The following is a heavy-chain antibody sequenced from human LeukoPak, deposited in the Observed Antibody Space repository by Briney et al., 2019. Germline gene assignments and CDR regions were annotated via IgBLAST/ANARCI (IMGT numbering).Heavy chain of an antibody. D-gene: IGHD3-22*01. CDR3: AKAQRDKYDTGPSYYYGMDV. V-gene: IGHV3-30*18. J-gene: IGHJ6*02. CDR2: ISFDGSNK. CDR1: GFSFSSYA. Sequence: GRSLRLSCATSGFSFSSYALHWVRQAPGKGLEWVAVISFDGSNKDYADSVKGRFTVSRDKAKNTLSLEMNSLRTEDTAVYYCAKAQRDKYDTGPSYYYGMDVWGQGTTVTVSS.